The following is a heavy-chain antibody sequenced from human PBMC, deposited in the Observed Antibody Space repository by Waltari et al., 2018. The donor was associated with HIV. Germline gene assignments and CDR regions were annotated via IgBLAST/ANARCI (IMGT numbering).Heavy chain of an antibody. Sequence: QVQLQESGPGLVKPSETVSLTCSVSGGSVSRYYWNWIRQPPGKGLEWIGNIYYSGRTKYNPSLKSRGTISIDTSRNQFSLILTSMTAADTAVYYCARGTYGDYIYWYFDLWGRGTLVTVSS. V-gene: IGHV4-59*02. CDR1: GGSVSRYY. J-gene: IGHJ2*01. CDR3: ARGTYGDYIYWYFDL. CDR2: IYYSGRT. D-gene: IGHD4-17*01.